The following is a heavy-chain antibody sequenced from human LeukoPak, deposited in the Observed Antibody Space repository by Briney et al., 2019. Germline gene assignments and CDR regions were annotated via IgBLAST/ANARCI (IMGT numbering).Heavy chain of an antibody. J-gene: IGHJ6*02. CDR3: ARNNGMDV. Sequence: TGGSLRLSCAASGFTLSNHWMTWVRQVPGRGPEWVANVNRDGSETYYLDSVKGRFTISKDNAKNSLHLQMNSLRAEDTALYHCARNNGMDVWGQGTTVIVSS. V-gene: IGHV3-7*03. CDR1: GFTLSNHW. CDR2: VNRDGSET.